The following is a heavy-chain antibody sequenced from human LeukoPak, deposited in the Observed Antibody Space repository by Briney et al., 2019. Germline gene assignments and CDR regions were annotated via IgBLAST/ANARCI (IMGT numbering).Heavy chain of an antibody. V-gene: IGHV3-74*01. J-gene: IGHJ4*02. Sequence: GGSLRLSCAASGFTFSSYWMHCVRQAPGKGLVWVSRINSDGSSTSYADSVKGRFTISRDNATNTLYLQMNSLRAEDTAVYYCARDPYYYGSGSYGDYWGQGTLVTVSS. CDR3: ARDPYYYGSGSYGDY. CDR1: GFTFSSYW. D-gene: IGHD3-10*01. CDR2: INSDGSST.